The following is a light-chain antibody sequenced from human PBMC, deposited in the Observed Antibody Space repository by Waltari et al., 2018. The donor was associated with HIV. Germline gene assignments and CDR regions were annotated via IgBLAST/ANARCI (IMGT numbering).Light chain of an antibody. V-gene: IGLV1-44*01. CDR1: SSNVGSNN. J-gene: IGLJ3*02. CDR3: AARDNSLHGVV. Sequence: QSVLTQPPSASGTPGQRATISCSGCSSNVGSNNVHWYQQLPGEAPKLLIYFNSRGPYGGPDRFSGSKSGTSASLAISVLQSEDEADYYCAARDNSLHGVVFDGGTKVTVL. CDR2: FNS.